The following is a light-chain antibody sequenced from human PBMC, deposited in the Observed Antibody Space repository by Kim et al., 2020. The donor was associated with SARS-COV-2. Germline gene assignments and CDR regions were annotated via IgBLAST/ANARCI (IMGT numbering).Light chain of an antibody. CDR1: TSDVGGYNY. CDR3: SSYRTGSTLV. Sequence: QSALTQPASVSASPGQSITISCTGTTSDVGGYNYVSWYQQHPGKVPKLMIYDVSYRPSGVSDRFSGSKSGNTASLTISGLLAEDEADYYCSSYRTGSTLVFGGGTQLTVL. J-gene: IGLJ2*01. V-gene: IGLV2-14*03. CDR2: DVS.